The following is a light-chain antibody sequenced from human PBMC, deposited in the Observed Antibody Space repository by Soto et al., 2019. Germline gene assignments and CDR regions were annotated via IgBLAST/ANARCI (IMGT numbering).Light chain of an antibody. Sequence: EILLTQSPATLAVSPGEGATLSCRASQSVRDNLAWYQQKPGQAPRLLIYRASTRATGVPARFSGSGSGTEFTLTISSLQPEDFATYYCQQANSFPITFGQGTRLESK. CDR3: QQANSFPIT. V-gene: IGKV3-15*01. CDR2: RAS. J-gene: IGKJ5*01. CDR1: QSVRDN.